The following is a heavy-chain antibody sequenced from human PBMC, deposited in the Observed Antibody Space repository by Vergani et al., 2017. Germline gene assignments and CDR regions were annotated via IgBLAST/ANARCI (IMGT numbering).Heavy chain of an antibody. CDR3: AKLLYYDSSGYSDY. CDR1: GFTFSSYA. CDR2: ISGSGGST. Sequence: EVQLLESGGGLVQPGGSLRLSCAASGFTFSSYAMSWVRQAPGKGLEWVSAISGSGGSTYYADSVKGRFTISRDNSKNTLYLQMNSLRAEDTAVYYCAKLLYYDSSGYSDYWGQGTLVTVA. J-gene: IGHJ4*02. D-gene: IGHD3-22*01. V-gene: IGHV3-23*01.